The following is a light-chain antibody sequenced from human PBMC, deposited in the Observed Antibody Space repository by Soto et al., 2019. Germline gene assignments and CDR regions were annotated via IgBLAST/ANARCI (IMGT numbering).Light chain of an antibody. J-gene: IGKJ2*01. Sequence: DIQMTQSPSSLSASVGDRVTITCRASQSISSYLNWYQQKPGEAPKILIYAASTLQSGVPSRFSGRGSGPDFSLTISSLQPEDFATYYCQQTFSALVTFGQGTRLEIK. CDR3: QQTFSALVT. CDR2: AAS. CDR1: QSISSY. V-gene: IGKV1-39*01.